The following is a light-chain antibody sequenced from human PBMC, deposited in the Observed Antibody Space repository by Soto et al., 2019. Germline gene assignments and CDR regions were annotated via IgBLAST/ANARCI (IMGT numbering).Light chain of an antibody. Sequence: QSALTQPRSVSGSPGQSVTISCTGTSSDVGGYNFVSWYQQHPGKAPKLMIYDVSKRPSGVPDRFSGSKSGNTASLTISGLQAEDEADYYCRSYTTTSTFVFGGGTKLTVL. CDR1: SSDVGGYNF. J-gene: IGLJ2*01. CDR3: RSYTTTSTFV. V-gene: IGLV2-11*01. CDR2: DVS.